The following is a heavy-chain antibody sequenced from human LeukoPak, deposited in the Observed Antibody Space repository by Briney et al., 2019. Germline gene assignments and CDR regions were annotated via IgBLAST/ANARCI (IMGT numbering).Heavy chain of an antibody. CDR3: ARWASSWELLLWYYFDY. CDR2: INPNSGGT. J-gene: IGHJ4*02. D-gene: IGHD2-15*01. Sequence: GASVKVSCKASGYTFTGYYMHWVRQAPGQGLEWMGWINPNSGGTNYAQKFQGRVTMTRDTSISTAYMELSRLRSDDTAVYYCARWASSWELLLWYYFDYWGQGTLVTVSS. CDR1: GYTFTGYY. V-gene: IGHV1-2*02.